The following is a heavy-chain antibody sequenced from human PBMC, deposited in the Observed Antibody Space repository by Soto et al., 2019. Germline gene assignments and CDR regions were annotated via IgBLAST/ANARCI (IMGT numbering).Heavy chain of an antibody. Sequence: ASVKVSCKASGYTFTSYAMHWVRQAPGQRLEWMGWINAGNGNTKYSQKFQGRVTITRDTSASTAYMELSSLRSEDTAVYYCASHYYDSSGYYRPYYYYGMDVWGQGTTVTVSS. CDR3: ASHYYDSSGYYRPYYYYGMDV. V-gene: IGHV1-3*01. D-gene: IGHD3-22*01. CDR2: INAGNGNT. CDR1: GYTFTSYA. J-gene: IGHJ6*02.